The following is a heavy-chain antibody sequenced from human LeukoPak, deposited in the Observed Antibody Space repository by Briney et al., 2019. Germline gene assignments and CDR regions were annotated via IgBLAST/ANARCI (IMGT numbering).Heavy chain of an antibody. D-gene: IGHD5-24*01. J-gene: IGHJ4*02. CDR3: ARLGGMATNPRQFDY. V-gene: IGHV4-39*01. CDR1: GGSISSSSYY. CDR2: IYYSGST. Sequence: SETLSLTCTVSGGSISSSSYYWGWIRQPPGKGLEWIGSIYYSGSTYYNPSLKSRVTISVDTSKNQFSLKLSSVTAADTAVYYCARLGGMATNPRQFDYWGQGTLVTVSS.